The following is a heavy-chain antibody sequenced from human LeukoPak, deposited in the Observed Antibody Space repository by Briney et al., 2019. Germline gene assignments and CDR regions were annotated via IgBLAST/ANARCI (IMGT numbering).Heavy chain of an antibody. D-gene: IGHD6-19*01. J-gene: IGHJ4*02. CDR2: INPSDSYT. V-gene: IGHV5-10-1*01. CDR1: GYSFTNYW. Sequence: GESLKISCKGSGYSFTNYWISWARQMPGKGLEWMGRINPSDSYTNYNPPFQGHITFSVDKSIATAYLQWTTLKASDTAVYYCARGGWLDDYWGQGTLVSVSS. CDR3: ARGGWLDDY.